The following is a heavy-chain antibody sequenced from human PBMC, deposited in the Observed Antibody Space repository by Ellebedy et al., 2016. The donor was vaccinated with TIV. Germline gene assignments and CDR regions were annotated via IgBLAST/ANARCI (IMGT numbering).Heavy chain of an antibody. V-gene: IGHV4-61*08. D-gene: IGHD1-1*01. CDR2: IYYSGST. CDR1: GGSISSGGYY. J-gene: IGHJ6*02. Sequence: SETLSLTXTVSGGSISSGGYYWSWIRQHPGKGLEWIGYIYYSGSTNYNPSLKSRVTISVDTSKNQFSLKLSSVTAADTAVYYCARGMRYNWNPYGMDVWGQGTTVTVSS. CDR3: ARGMRYNWNPYGMDV.